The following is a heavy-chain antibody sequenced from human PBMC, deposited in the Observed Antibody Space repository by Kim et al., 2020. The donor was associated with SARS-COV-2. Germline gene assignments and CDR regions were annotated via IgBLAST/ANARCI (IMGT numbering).Heavy chain of an antibody. V-gene: IGHV3-21*01. D-gene: IGHD3-22*01. J-gene: IGHJ4*02. Sequence: ADAMKGRFTHSSDTAKDYLYLQMNSLRAEDPAVYYCARYDSSGYYIYYFDYWGQGTLVTVSS. CDR3: ARYDSSGYYIYYFDY.